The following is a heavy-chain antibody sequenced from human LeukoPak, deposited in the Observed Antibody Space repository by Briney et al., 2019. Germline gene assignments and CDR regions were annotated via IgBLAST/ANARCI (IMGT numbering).Heavy chain of an antibody. V-gene: IGHV1-69*13. D-gene: IGHD6-6*01. J-gene: IGHJ4*02. CDR1: GGTFSSYA. Sequence: GASVKVPCKASGGTFSSYAISWVRQAPGQGLEWMGGIIPIFGTANYAQKFQGRVTITADESTSTAYMELSSLRSEDTAVYYCARGYGQQLAGSFGYWGQGTLVTVSS. CDR2: IIPIFGTA. CDR3: ARGYGQQLAGSFGY.